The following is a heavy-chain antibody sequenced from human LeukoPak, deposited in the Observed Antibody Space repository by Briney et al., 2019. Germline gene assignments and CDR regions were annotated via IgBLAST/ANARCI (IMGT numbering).Heavy chain of an antibody. V-gene: IGHV4-4*02. D-gene: IGHD3-10*01. J-gene: IGHJ4*02. CDR2: IYYSGGT. CDR3: ARVRDGSGSYCDY. Sequence: SETLSLTCVVSGDSLITSNWWSWVRQPPGKGLEWIGEIYYSGGTNYNPSLKSRVTISVDKSKNQFSLKLISLTAADTAVYYCARVRDGSGSYCDYWGQGTLVTVSS. CDR1: GDSLITSNW.